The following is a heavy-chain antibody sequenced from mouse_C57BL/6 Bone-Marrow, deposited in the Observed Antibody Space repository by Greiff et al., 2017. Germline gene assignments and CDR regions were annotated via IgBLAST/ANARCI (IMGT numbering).Heavy chain of an antibody. V-gene: IGHV5-17*01. Sequence: EVQGVESGGGLVKPGGSLKLSCAASGFTFSDYGMPWVRQAPEKGLAWVAYISSGSSTIYYADTVKGRFTISRDNAKNTLFLQMTSLRSEDTAMYYCARHDGFSWFAYWGQGTLVTVSA. CDR1: GFTFSDYG. CDR3: ARHDGFSWFAY. CDR2: ISSGSSTI. J-gene: IGHJ3*01. D-gene: IGHD2-3*01.